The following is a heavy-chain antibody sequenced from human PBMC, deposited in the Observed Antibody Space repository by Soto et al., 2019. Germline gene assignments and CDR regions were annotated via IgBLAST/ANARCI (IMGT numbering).Heavy chain of an antibody. J-gene: IGHJ3*02. D-gene: IGHD3-22*01. V-gene: IGHV3-11*05. CDR1: GFTFSDYY. Sequence: GGSLRLSCAASGFTFSDYYMSWIRQAPGKGLEWVSYISSSSSYTNYADSVKGRFTISRDNAKNSLYLQMNSLRAEDTAVYYCARETHYYDSSGYYFHAFDIWGQGTMVTVSS. CDR2: ISSSSSYT. CDR3: ARETHYYDSSGYYFHAFDI.